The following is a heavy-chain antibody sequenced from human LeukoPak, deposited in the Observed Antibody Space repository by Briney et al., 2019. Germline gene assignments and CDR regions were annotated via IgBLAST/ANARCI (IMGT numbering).Heavy chain of an antibody. J-gene: IGHJ4*02. D-gene: IGHD4-17*01. CDR2: INPDGGER. CDR1: GFSFPSYW. V-gene: IGHV3-7*03. CDR3: ARLSVTTSLRLYYFVY. Sequence: GGSLRLSCAASGFSFPSYWMTWVRQAPGNGLEWVANINPDGGERHYADSVKGRSTISRDNANNSLFLQMNSLRAEDTAVYYCARLSVTTSLRLYYFVYWGQGTLVTVPS.